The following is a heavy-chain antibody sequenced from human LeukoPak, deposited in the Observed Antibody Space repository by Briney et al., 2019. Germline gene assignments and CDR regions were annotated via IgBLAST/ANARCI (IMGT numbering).Heavy chain of an antibody. CDR2: IYTSGST. Sequence: PSETLSLTCTVSGGSISSYYWSWIRQPPGKGLEWIGYIYTSGSTNYNPSLKSRVTISVDTSKNQFSLKLSSVTAADTAVYYCARAVGAKLFDYWGQGTLVTVSS. CDR3: ARAVGAKLFDY. D-gene: IGHD1-26*01. J-gene: IGHJ4*02. V-gene: IGHV4-4*09. CDR1: GGSISSYY.